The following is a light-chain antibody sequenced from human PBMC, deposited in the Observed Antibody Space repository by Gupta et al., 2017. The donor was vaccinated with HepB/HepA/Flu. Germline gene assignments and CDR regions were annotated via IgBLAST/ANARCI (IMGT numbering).Light chain of an antibody. CDR1: SSNVGSYY. J-gene: IGLJ2*01. CDR2: KNN. Sequence: QSVLTQPPSASGSPGQRVTLSGSGSSSNVGSYYAYWFQQLPGTAPTLLIYKNNQRPSGVPDRFSGSKSGTSAALAISGLLSEDEADYYCVAWDDSLSAVLFGGGTKLTVL. V-gene: IGLV1-47*01. CDR3: VAWDDSLSAVL.